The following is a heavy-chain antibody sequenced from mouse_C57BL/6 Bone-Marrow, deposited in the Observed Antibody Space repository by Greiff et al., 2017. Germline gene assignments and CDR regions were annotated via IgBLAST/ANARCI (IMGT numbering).Heavy chain of an antibody. V-gene: IGHV1-78*01. CDR1: GYTFTDYP. J-gene: IGHJ2*01. CDR2: IYPSDGST. D-gene: IGHD1-1*01. Sequence: QVQLQQSDAELVKPGASVKISCKVSGYTFTDYPIHWMKQRPEQGLEWIGYIYPSDGSTKYNETFKGKATLTADNSSSTAYMQLNSLTSEDSAVYFCARSIYDDGRSLDYWGQGTTLTVSS. CDR3: ARSIYDDGRSLDY.